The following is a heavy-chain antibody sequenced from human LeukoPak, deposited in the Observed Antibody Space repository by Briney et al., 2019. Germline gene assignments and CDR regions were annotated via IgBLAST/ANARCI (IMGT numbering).Heavy chain of an antibody. D-gene: IGHD5-18*01. J-gene: IGHJ3*02. V-gene: IGHV3-7*01. Sequence: GGSLRLSCAASGFTFSSYWMSRVRQAPGKGLEWVANIKQDGSEKYYVDSVKGRFTISRDNAKNSLYLQMNSLRAEDTAVYYCARGYRRDAFDIWGQGTMVTVSS. CDR1: GFTFSSYW. CDR2: IKQDGSEK. CDR3: ARGYRRDAFDI.